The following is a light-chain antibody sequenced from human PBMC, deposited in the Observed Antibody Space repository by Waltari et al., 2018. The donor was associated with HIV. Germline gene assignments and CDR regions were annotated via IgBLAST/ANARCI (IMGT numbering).Light chain of an antibody. V-gene: IGLV3-1*01. CDR3: QAWDSSTVV. Sequence: SYELTQPPSVSVSPGQTASNTCPGDKLGDKYACWDQQKTGQSPVLVIYQDSKRPSGIPERFSGSNSGNTATLTISGTQAMDEADYYCQAWDSSTVVFGGGTKLTVL. CDR2: QDS. CDR1: KLGDKY. J-gene: IGLJ2*01.